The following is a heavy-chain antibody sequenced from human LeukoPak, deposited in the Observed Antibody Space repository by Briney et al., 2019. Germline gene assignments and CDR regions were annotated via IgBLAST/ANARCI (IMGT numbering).Heavy chain of an antibody. CDR1: GFTFSSYA. Sequence: PGASLRLSCAASGFTFSSYAMSRVRQAPGKGLEWVSVISGSGASTYYADSVKGRFTISRDNSNNTMYLQMNSLRAEDTAVYYCAKARGSEIAAATNYWGQGALVTVSS. J-gene: IGHJ4*02. CDR2: ISGSGAST. D-gene: IGHD6-13*01. V-gene: IGHV3-23*01. CDR3: AKARGSEIAAATNY.